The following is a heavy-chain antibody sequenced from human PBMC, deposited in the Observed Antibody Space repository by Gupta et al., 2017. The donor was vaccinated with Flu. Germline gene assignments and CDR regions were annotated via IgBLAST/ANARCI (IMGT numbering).Heavy chain of an antibody. Sequence: QVQLQESGPGLVKPSQTLSLTCTVSGGSISSGGYYWSWIRQHPGKGLEWIGYIYYSGSTYYNPSLKSRVTISVDTSKNQFSLKLSSVTAADTAVYYCARGGLDRFFGPDGYYHYYGMDVWGQGTTVTVSS. D-gene: IGHD3-3*01. CDR1: GGSISSGGYY. CDR2: IYYSGST. V-gene: IGHV4-31*03. CDR3: ARGGLDRFFGPDGYYHYYGMDV. J-gene: IGHJ6*02.